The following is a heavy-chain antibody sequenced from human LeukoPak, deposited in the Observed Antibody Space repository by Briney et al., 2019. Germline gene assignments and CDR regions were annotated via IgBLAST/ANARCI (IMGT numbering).Heavy chain of an antibody. CDR1: GGTFSSYT. V-gene: IGHV1-69*02. J-gene: IGHJ4*02. D-gene: IGHD2-8*01. Sequence: SVKVSCKASGGTFSSYTISWVRQAPGQGLEWMGRIIPILGLANYAQKFQGRVTITADKSTSTAYMELSSLRSEDTAVYYCARSLGYCTNGVCLPYYFDYWGQGTLVTVSS. CDR2: IIPILGLA. CDR3: ARSLGYCTNGVCLPYYFDY.